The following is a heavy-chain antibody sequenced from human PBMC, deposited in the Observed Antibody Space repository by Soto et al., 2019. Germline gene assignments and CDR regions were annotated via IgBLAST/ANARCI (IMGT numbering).Heavy chain of an antibody. CDR3: ARGRQLWLLHYYYYYGMDV. CDR2: INHSGST. V-gene: IGHV4-39*07. CDR1: GGSISSGDYY. D-gene: IGHD5-18*01. Sequence: SETLSLTCTVSGGSISSGDYYWSWIRQPPGKGLEWIGEINHSGSTNYNPSLKSRVTISVDTSKNQFSLKLSSVTAADTAVYYCARGRQLWLLHYYYYYGMDVWGQGTTVTVSS. J-gene: IGHJ6*02.